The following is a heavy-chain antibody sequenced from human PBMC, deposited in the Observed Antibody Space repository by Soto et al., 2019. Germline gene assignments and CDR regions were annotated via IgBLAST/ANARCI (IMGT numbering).Heavy chain of an antibody. CDR1: GYSFTSYW. CDR2: TYPGDSDT. CDR3: ARQAVAGAYYFEY. V-gene: IGHV5-51*01. Sequence: GESLKISCKGSGYSFTSYWIGWVRQMPGKGLEWMGITYPGDSDTRYSPSFQGQVTISADKSISTAYLQWRNLKASDTAMHYCARQAVAGAYYFEYWGEGTPVTV. J-gene: IGHJ4*02. D-gene: IGHD6-19*01.